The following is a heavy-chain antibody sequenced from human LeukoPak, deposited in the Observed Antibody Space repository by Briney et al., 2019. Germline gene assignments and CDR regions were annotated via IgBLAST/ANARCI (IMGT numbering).Heavy chain of an antibody. J-gene: IGHJ4*02. CDR3: AKDQPEMGTMGYY. CDR2: ISRSGGST. V-gene: IGHV3-23*01. D-gene: IGHD5-24*01. Sequence: GGSLRLSCAASGFTFSSYAMSWVRQAPGKGLEWVSDISRSGGSTDYADSVKGRFTISRDNSKNTLYLQMNSLRAEDTAVYYCAKDQPEMGTMGYYWGQGTLVTVSS. CDR1: GFTFSSYA.